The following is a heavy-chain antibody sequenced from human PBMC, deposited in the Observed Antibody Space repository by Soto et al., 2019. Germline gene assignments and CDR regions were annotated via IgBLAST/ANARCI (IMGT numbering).Heavy chain of an antibody. CDR3: AHRVLRTVFGLVTTTAIYFDF. CDR2: IYWDDDK. CDR1: GFSLTTSGVG. J-gene: IGHJ4*02. D-gene: IGHD3-3*01. Sequence: QITLKESGPTVVKPTETLTLTCTFSGFSLTTSGVGVGWVRQSPGKAPEWLALIYWDDDKRYSTSLNSRLIITKDTSKNQVGLTMAIVDPADTATYYCAHRVLRTVFGLVTTTAIYFDFWGPGTPVVVSS. V-gene: IGHV2-5*02.